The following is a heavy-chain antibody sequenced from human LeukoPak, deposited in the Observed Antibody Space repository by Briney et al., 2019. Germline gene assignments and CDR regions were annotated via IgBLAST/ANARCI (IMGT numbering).Heavy chain of an antibody. D-gene: IGHD2-15*01. V-gene: IGHV4-59*01. CDR1: GDSLRSYF. Sequence: SETLSLTCTVSGDSLRSYFWTWIRQPPGKGLEWIGYTLDSGSTNTHPSLKSRVTLSVDTSKSQFSLNLSSVTAADTAVYYCAREIRVAATFLDYWGQGTLVTVSS. J-gene: IGHJ4*02. CDR2: TLDSGST. CDR3: AREIRVAATFLDY.